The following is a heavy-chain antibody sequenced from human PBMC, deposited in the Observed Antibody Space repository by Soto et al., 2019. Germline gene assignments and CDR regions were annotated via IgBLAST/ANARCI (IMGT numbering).Heavy chain of an antibody. Sequence: ASVKVSCKASGYTFTSYGISWVRQAPGQGLEWMGWISAYNGNKKYAQKLQGRVTMTTDTSTSTAYMELRSLRSDDTAVYYCAREGYCISTSCRHYDYYGMDVWGQGTTVTVSS. CDR2: ISAYNGNK. J-gene: IGHJ6*02. D-gene: IGHD2-2*01. V-gene: IGHV1-18*01. CDR3: AREGYCISTSCRHYDYYGMDV. CDR1: GYTFTSYG.